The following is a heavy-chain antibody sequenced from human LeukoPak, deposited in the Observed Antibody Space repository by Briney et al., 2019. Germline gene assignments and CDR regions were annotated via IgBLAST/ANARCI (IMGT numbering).Heavy chain of an antibody. V-gene: IGHV1-46*01. CDR3: ARDGGGLFYYDSSGPADFDY. CDR1: GGTFSSYT. J-gene: IGHJ4*02. Sequence: ASVKVSCKASGGTFSSYTINWVRQAPGQGLEWMGIINPSGGSTSYAQKFQGRVTMTRDTSTSTVYMELSSLGSEDTAVYYCARDGGGLFYYDSSGPADFDYWGQGTLVTVSS. CDR2: INPSGGST. D-gene: IGHD3-22*01.